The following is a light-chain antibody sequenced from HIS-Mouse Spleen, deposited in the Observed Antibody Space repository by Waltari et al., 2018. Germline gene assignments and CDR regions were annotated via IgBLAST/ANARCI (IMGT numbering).Light chain of an antibody. V-gene: IGLV2-14*01. CDR2: EVS. CDR1: SSDVGGYNY. CDR3: SSYTSSSTLRV. J-gene: IGLJ1*01. Sequence: QSALTQPASVSGSPGQSITISCTGTSSDVGGYNYVPWYQQHTGKAPKLMIYEVSNRPSGVSNRFSGSKSGNTASLTISGLQAEDEADYYCSSYTSSSTLRVFGTGTKVTVL.